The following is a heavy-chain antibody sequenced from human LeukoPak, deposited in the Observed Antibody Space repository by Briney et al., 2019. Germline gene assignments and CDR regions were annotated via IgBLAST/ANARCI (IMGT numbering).Heavy chain of an antibody. V-gene: IGHV1-69*13. J-gene: IGHJ4*02. CDR3: ARTSRGGYSGHDPNFDY. CDR1: GGTFSSYA. CDR2: IIPIFGTA. Sequence: SVKVSCKASGGTFSSYAISWVRQAPGQGLEWMGGIIPIFGTANYAQKFQGRVTITADESTSTAYMELSSLRSEDTAVYYCARTSRGGYSGHDPNFDYWGQGTLVTVSS. D-gene: IGHD5-12*01.